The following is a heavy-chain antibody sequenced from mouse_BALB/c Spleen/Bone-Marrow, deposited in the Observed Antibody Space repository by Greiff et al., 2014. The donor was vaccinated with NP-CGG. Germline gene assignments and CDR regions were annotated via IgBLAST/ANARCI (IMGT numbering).Heavy chain of an antibody. D-gene: IGHD3-1*01. CDR2: IDPANGNT. CDR3: ARGGLLYGDY. CDR1: GFNIKDTY. J-gene: IGHJ2*01. V-gene: IGHV14-3*02. Sequence: EVQRVESGAELVKPGASVKLSCTASGFNIKDTYMHWVKQRPEQGLEWIGRIDPANGNTKYDPKFQGKATITADTSSNTAYLQLSSLTSEDTAVYYCARGGLLYGDYWGQGTTLTVSS.